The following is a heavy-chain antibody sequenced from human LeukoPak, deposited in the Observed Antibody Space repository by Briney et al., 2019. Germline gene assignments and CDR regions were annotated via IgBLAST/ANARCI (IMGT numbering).Heavy chain of an antibody. V-gene: IGHV3-21*04. Sequence: GGSLRLSCAASGFTFSSYSMNWVRQAPGKGLEWVSSISSSSSYIYYADSVKGRFTISRDNSKNTLYLQMNSLRAEDTAVYYCAKDLYYYDSSTPLGYWGQGTLVTVSS. CDR3: AKDLYYYDSSTPLGY. CDR1: GFTFSSYS. J-gene: IGHJ4*02. D-gene: IGHD3-22*01. CDR2: ISSSSSYI.